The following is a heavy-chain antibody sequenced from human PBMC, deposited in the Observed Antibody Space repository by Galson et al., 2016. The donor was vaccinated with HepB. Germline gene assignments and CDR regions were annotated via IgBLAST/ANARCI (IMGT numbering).Heavy chain of an antibody. CDR1: GFTFSNYG. J-gene: IGHJ4*02. CDR2: IWYDRSQR. CDR3: AREAGLKSMGWHYFDN. Sequence: SLRLSCAASGFTFSNYGFHWVRQAPGKGLEWVAVIWYDRSQRYYSDAQEGLFTIPSDNSNNTLFLQMNSLRPDDTAVYYCAREAGLKSMGWHYFDNWGQGTLVTVSS. V-gene: IGHV3-33*08. D-gene: IGHD6-19*01.